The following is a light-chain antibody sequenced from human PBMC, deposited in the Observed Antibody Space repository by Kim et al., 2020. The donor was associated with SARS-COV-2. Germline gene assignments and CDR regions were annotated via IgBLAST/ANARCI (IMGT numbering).Light chain of an antibody. J-gene: IGLJ3*02. CDR1: GSDVGGYNY. Sequence: GKSATNSCTRTGSDVGGYNYVSWYQQHTGKAPKLMIYDVSKRPSGVPDRFSGSKSGNTASLTISGLQAEDEADYYCCSYAGSYTWVFGGGTQLTVL. CDR2: DVS. V-gene: IGLV2-11*01. CDR3: CSYAGSYTWV.